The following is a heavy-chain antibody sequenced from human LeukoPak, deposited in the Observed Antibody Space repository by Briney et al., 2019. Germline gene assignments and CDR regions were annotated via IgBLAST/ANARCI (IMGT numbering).Heavy chain of an antibody. CDR3: ARGYSYGYVDYYYYYMDV. J-gene: IGHJ6*03. V-gene: IGHV1-2*02. D-gene: IGHD5-18*01. CDR1: GYTFTGYH. CDR2: INPNSGGT. Sequence: ASVKVSYKASGYTFTGYHMHWVRQAPGQGLEWMGWINPNSGGTNYAQKFQGRVTMTRDTSISTAYMELSRLRSDDTAVYYCARGYSYGYVDYYYYYMDVWGKGTTVTVSS.